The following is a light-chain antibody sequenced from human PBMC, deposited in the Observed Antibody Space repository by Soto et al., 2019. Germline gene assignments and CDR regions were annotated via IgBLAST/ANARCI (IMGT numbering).Light chain of an antibody. CDR2: RNN. V-gene: IGLV1-47*01. J-gene: IGLJ2*01. Sequence: QSVLTQPPSASGTAGQRVTISCSGSSSNIGSNYVYWYQQLPGTAPKLLIYRNNQRPSGVPDRFSGSKSGTSASLAISGLRSEDEADYYCAAWDDSLSGLVVFGGGTKVTVL. CDR1: SSNIGSNY. CDR3: AAWDDSLSGLVV.